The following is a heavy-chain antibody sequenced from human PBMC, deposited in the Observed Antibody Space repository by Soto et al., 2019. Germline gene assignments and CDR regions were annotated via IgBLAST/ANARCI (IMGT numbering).Heavy chain of an antibody. V-gene: IGHV4-31*01. CDR2: IADGGST. CDR1: GASVSSAAHY. D-gene: IGHD2-21*02. Sequence: QVQLQESGPGLVRPSQPLSLICTVSGASVSSAAHYWTWIRQHPEKGLEWIGYIADGGSTHYSSXXXXXXXXXXXXXXXXXXXXXXXXXXXXXAVYYCAXGDCVTTSCYSGGAYFDXWGQXTL. J-gene: IGHJ4*02. CDR3: AXGDCVTTSCYSGGAYFDX.